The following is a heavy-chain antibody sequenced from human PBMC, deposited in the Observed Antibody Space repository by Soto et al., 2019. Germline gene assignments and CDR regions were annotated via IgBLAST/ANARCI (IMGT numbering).Heavy chain of an antibody. J-gene: IGHJ6*02. CDR1: GFTFSSYG. D-gene: IGHD6-6*01. CDR2: ISYDGSNK. CDR3: ANNRGIAAPRGYYYYGMDV. V-gene: IGHV3-30*18. Sequence: PGGSLRLSCAASGFTFSSYGMHWVRQAPGKGLERVAVISYDGSNKYYADSVKGRFTISRDNSKNTLYLQMNSLRAEDTAVYYCANNRGIAAPRGYYYYGMDVWGQGTTVTVSS.